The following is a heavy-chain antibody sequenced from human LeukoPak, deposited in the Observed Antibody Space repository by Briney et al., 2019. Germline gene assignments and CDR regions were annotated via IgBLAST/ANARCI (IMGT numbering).Heavy chain of an antibody. Sequence: SQTLSLTCTVSGGSIRSGDYYWSWIRQPPGKGLEWIGYIYYSRSTYYNPSLKSRVTISVDTSKNQFSLKLSSVTAADTAVYYCARIVGFGELWLDYWGQGTLVTVSS. CDR2: IYYSRST. V-gene: IGHV4-30-4*01. J-gene: IGHJ4*02. D-gene: IGHD3-10*01. CDR3: ARIVGFGELWLDY. CDR1: GGSIRSGDYY.